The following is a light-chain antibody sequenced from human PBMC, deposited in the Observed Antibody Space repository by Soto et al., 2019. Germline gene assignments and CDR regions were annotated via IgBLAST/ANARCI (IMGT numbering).Light chain of an antibody. CDR3: QQYNSYSPRT. CDR1: QSISSW. J-gene: IGKJ1*01. V-gene: IGKV1-5*01. Sequence: DIQMTQSPSTLSASVGDRVTITCRASQSISSWLAWYQQKPGKAPKRLIYDASSLESGVPSRCSGSGSGTEFTLTISSLQPDDFATYYCQQYNSYSPRTFGQGTKVEIK. CDR2: DAS.